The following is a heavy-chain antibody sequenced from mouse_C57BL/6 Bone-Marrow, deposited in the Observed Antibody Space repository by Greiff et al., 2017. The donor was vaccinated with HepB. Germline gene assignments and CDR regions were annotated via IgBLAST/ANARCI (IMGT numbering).Heavy chain of an antibody. CDR2: IYPGSGST. D-gene: IGHD2-4*01. J-gene: IGHJ3*01. CDR3: ARGKEDYDYDEEAGWFAY. Sequence: QVQLQHPGAELVKPGASVKMSCKASGYTFTSYWITWVKQRPGQGLEWIGDIYPGSGSTNYNEKFKSKATLTVDTSSSTAYMQLSSLTSEDSAVYYCARGKEDYDYDEEAGWFAYWGQGTLVTVSA. CDR1: GYTFTSYW. V-gene: IGHV1-55*01.